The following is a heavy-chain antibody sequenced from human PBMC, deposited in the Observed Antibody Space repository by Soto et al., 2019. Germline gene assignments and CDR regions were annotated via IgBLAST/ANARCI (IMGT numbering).Heavy chain of an antibody. CDR3: ARDTGAAVGPFDL. CDR2: ISSSSNNI. D-gene: IGHD2-8*02. CDR1: GFTFSTYS. V-gene: IGHV3-21*01. J-gene: IGHJ2*01. Sequence: EVQLVESGGGLVKPGGSLRLSCEASGFTFSTYSVNWVRQAPGKGLEWVSSISSSSNNIIYADSVKGRFTTSRDNATNSLYLHRHSMRTEDTAVYFCARDTGAAVGPFDLWGRGTLVTVSS.